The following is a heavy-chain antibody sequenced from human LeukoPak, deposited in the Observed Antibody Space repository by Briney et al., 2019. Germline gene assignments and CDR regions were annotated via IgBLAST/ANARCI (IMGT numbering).Heavy chain of an antibody. CDR2: ISFSNSTL. CDR1: GFNVSYYS. D-gene: IGHD5-12*01. J-gene: IGHJ4*02. V-gene: IGHV3-48*04. Sequence: GGSLRLSCAASGFNVSYYSMNWVRQAPGKGLEWVSYISFSNSTLYYADSVRGRFTISRDNAKNSLSLQMNSLRAEDTAVYYCAGGGATSFDYWGQGVLVTVCS. CDR3: AGGGATSFDY.